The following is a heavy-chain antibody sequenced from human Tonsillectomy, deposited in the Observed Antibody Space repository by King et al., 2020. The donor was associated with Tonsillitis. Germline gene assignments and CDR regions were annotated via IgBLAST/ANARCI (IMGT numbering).Heavy chain of an antibody. CDR3: ARDDYDIWSGYYTLVY. Sequence: VQLVESGAEVKKPGESLRISCKGSGYSFTSYWISWVRQMPGKGLEWVGRIDPSDSYTNYSPSFQGHVTISADKSISTAYLQWSSLKASDTAMYYCARDDYDIWSGYYTLVYWGQGTLVTVSS. D-gene: IGHD3-9*01. CDR1: GYSFTSYW. CDR2: IDPSDSYT. J-gene: IGHJ4*02. V-gene: IGHV5-10-1*03.